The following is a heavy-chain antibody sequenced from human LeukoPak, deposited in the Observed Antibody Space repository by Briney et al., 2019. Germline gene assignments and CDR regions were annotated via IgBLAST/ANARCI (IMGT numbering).Heavy chain of an antibody. V-gene: IGHV4-39*01. Sequence: SETLSLTCTVSGDSISSSNYYWGWIRQPPGKGLEWIGSIHYSGSTYYNPSLKSRVTISADTSKNQFSLKLSSLTAADMAVYFCARHPILDQLVYFDYWGQGTLVTVSS. J-gene: IGHJ4*02. CDR2: IHYSGST. CDR3: ARHPILDQLVYFDY. D-gene: IGHD6-13*01. CDR1: GDSISSSNYY.